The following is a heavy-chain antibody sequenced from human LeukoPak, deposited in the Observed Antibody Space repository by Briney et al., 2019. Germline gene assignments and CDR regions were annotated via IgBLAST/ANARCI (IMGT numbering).Heavy chain of an antibody. J-gene: IGHJ4*02. CDR1: GFTFSTSG. D-gene: IGHD2-8*01. CDR2: IRNDGTKK. V-gene: IGHV3-30*02. CDR3: VKVDA. Sequence: GGSLRLSCAASGFTFSTSGMHWARQSPGKGLDWVAFIRNDGTKKNYADSVKGRFTISRDNSKNTLYLQMDSLSAEDTAVYYCVKVDAWGQGTLVTVSS.